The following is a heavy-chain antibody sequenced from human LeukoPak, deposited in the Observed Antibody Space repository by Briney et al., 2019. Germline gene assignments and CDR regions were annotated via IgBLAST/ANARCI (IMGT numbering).Heavy chain of an antibody. J-gene: IGHJ3*02. CDR1: GYTFTGYH. D-gene: IGHD3-3*02. CDR3: ASLAGPTHLDAFDI. Sequence: ASVKVSCKASGYTFTGYHLHWVRQAPGQGLEWMGWINPNSGDTTYAQKFQGRVTMTRDTSITTADLEVITLTSDDTAVYYCASLAGPTHLDAFDIWGQGTMVTVSS. V-gene: IGHV1-2*02. CDR2: INPNSGDT.